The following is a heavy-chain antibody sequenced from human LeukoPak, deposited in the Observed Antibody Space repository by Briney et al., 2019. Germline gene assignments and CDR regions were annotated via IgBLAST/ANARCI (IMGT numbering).Heavy chain of an antibody. CDR2: IKQDGSEE. V-gene: IGHV3-7*02. Sequence: PGGSLRLSCAASGFTFSTYWMSWVRQAPGRGLEWVANIKQDGSEENYVDSVKGRFTISRDNARNSLYLQMNSLRAEDTAVYYCARAGTDIVVVPAASPYYYYGMDVWGQGTTVTVSS. CDR3: ARAGTDIVVVPAASPYYYYGMDV. D-gene: IGHD2-2*01. J-gene: IGHJ6*02. CDR1: GFTFSTYW.